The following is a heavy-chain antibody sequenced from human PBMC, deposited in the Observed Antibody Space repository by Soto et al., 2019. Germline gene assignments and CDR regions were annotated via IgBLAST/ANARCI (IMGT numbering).Heavy chain of an antibody. CDR3: ARAPFGVVIEAPYFDY. V-gene: IGHV3-48*03. CDR1: GFTFSSYE. J-gene: IGHJ4*02. CDR2: ISSSGSTI. D-gene: IGHD3-3*01. Sequence: XASLRLSCAASGFTFSSYEMNWVRQAPGKGLEWVSYISSSGSTIYYADSVKGRFTISRDNAKNSLYLQMNSLRAEDTAVYYCARAPFGVVIEAPYFDYWGQGTLVTVSS.